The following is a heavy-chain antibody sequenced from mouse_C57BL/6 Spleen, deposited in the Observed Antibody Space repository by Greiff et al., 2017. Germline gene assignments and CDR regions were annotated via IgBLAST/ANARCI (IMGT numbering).Heavy chain of an antibody. Sequence: VQLQQPGAELVMPGASVKLSCKASGYTFTSYWMHWVKQRPGQGLEWIGEIDPSDSYTNYNQKFKGKSTLTVDKSSSTAYMQLSSLTSEDSAVYYGARRHYGSSSYWYFDVWGTGTTVTVSS. J-gene: IGHJ1*03. CDR1: GYTFTSYW. V-gene: IGHV1-69*01. CDR3: ARRHYGSSSYWYFDV. CDR2: IDPSDSYT. D-gene: IGHD1-1*01.